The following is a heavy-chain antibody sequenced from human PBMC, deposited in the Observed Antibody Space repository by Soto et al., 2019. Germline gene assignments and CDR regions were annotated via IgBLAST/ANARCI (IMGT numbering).Heavy chain of an antibody. CDR3: AKSGSSGWYGWFDP. CDR1: GDSFLSEGFY. D-gene: IGHD6-19*01. CDR2: IYWNDDK. Sequence: TLSLTCSGDSFLSEGFYWTWIRQPPGKALEWLGFIYWNDDKRYSPSLKSRLTITKDTSKNQVVLTMTNMDPVDTATYYCAKSGSSGWYGWFDPWGQGTLVTVSS. J-gene: IGHJ5*02. V-gene: IGHV2-5*01.